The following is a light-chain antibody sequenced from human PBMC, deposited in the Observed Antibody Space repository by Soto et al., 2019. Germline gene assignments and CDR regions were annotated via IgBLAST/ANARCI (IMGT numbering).Light chain of an antibody. V-gene: IGLV2-14*01. CDR2: DVS. J-gene: IGLJ2*01. CDR1: RSDVGGYNY. CDR3: SSYTSSSALVV. Sequence: QSVLTQPASVSVSPGQSIPISCTGTRSDVGGYNYVSWYQQHPGKAPKLMIYDVSNRPSGVSNRFSGSKSGNTASLTISGLQAEDEADYYCSSYTSSSALVVFGEGTKLTV.